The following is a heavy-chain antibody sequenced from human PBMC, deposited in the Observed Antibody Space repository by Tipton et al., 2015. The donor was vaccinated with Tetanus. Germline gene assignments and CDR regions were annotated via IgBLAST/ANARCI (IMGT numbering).Heavy chain of an antibody. V-gene: IGHV4-39*01. J-gene: IGHJ1*01. CDR1: GGSISSSSYY. Sequence: LRLSCTVSGGSISSSSYYWGWIRQPPGKGLEWIGTIYYSGSTYYNPSLKSRVTISVDTSKNQFSLKLSSVTAADTAVYYCARPHYYDSSGYYYDQFFQHWGQGTLVAVSS. CDR3: ARPHYYDSSGYYYDQFFQH. CDR2: IYYSGST. D-gene: IGHD3-22*01.